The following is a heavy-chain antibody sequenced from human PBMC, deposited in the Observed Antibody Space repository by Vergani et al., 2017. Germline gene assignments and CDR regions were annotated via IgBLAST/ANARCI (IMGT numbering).Heavy chain of an antibody. CDR2: IIPILGIA. V-gene: IGHV1-69*09. D-gene: IGHD3-10*01. CDR3: AREPWAGSGSFYYYGMDV. Sequence: QVQLVQSGAEVKKPGASVKVSCKASGYTFSSYTISWVRQAPGQGLEWMGRIIPILGIANYAQKFQGRVTITADKSTSTAYMELSSLRSEDTAVYYCAREPWAGSGSFYYYGMDVWGQGTTVTVSS. J-gene: IGHJ6*02. CDR1: GYTFSSYT.